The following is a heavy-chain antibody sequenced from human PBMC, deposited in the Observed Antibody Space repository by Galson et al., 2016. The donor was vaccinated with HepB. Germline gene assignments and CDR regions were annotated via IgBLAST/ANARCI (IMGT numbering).Heavy chain of an antibody. CDR1: GFDLSRAD. Sequence: SLRLSCAVSGFDLSRADMHWVRQTPTKGLEWLTFISGDGGPKSYAESVRGRFSLSKDISRNTVSLLMNSLRVDDTALYYCVREGRGPLMRRHFDSWGQGTLVSVSS. V-gene: IGHV3-30*03. CDR2: ISGDGGPK. CDR3: VREGRGPLMRRHFDS. D-gene: IGHD3-10*01. J-gene: IGHJ4*02.